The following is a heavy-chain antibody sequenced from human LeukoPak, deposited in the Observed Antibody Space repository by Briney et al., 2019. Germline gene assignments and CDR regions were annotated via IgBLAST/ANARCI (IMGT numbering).Heavy chain of an antibody. CDR2: INSDGSST. CDR1: GFTFSSYW. CDR3: ARVQHGDGSGSYYYYYYGMDV. V-gene: IGHV3-74*01. D-gene: IGHD3-10*01. J-gene: IGHJ6*02. Sequence: GGSLRLSCAASGFTFSSYWMHWVRQAPGKGLVWVSRINSDGSSTSYADSVKGRFTISRDNAKNTLYLQMNSLRAEDTAVYYCARVQHGDGSGSYYYYYYGMDVWGQGTTVTVSS.